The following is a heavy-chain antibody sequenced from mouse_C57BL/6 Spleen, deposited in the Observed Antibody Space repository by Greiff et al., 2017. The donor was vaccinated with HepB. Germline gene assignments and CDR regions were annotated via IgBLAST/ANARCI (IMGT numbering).Heavy chain of an antibody. D-gene: IGHD1-1*01. Sequence: VQLQQPGAELVRPGASVKLSCKASGYTFTSYWMHWVKQRPIQGLEWIGNIDPSDSETHYNQKFKDKATLTVAKSSSTAYMQRSSLPYEDSAVYCCGRCGIYGSSPWYFDVWGTGTTVTVSS. CDR2: IDPSDSET. V-gene: IGHV1-52*01. CDR3: GRCGIYGSSPWYFDV. CDR1: GYTFTSYW. J-gene: IGHJ1*03.